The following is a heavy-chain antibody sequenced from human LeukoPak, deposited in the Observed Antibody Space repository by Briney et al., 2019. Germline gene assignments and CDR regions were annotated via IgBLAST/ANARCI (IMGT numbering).Heavy chain of an antibody. CDR2: INSDGSST. CDR3: ASEGKYTPFDY. V-gene: IGHV3-74*01. J-gene: IGHJ4*02. CDR1: GFTFSTYW. Sequence: GGSLRLSCAASGFTFSTYWMHWVRQAPGKGLVWVSRINSDGSSTNYADSVKGRFTISRDNAKNSLYLQMNSLRAEDTAVYYCASEGKYTPFDYWGQGTLVTVSS. D-gene: IGHD5-18*01.